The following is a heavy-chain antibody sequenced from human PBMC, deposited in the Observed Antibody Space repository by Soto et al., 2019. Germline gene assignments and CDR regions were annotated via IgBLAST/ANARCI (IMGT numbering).Heavy chain of an antibody. Sequence: ESLKISCKGSGYSFTSSWISWVRQMPGKGLEWMGRIDPSDSYTNYSPSFQGHVTISADKSISTAYLQWSSLKASDTAMYYCARRGKLLPGGYYGMDVWGQGTTVTVSS. V-gene: IGHV5-10-1*01. CDR2: IDPSDSYT. CDR3: ARRGKLLPGGYYGMDV. CDR1: GYSFTSSW. D-gene: IGHD2-15*01. J-gene: IGHJ6*02.